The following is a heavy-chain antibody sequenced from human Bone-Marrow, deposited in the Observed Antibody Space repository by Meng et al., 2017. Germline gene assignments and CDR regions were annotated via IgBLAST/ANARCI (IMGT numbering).Heavy chain of an antibody. V-gene: IGHV3-66*02. CDR1: GFTVTGYH. Sequence: VQLVGPGGGLVQPGDTLRLSCAASGFTVTGYHMTWVRQAPGKGLEWVSVIYSGGVTYYADSVKGRFTISRDNSNNRVYLQMNSLRPDDTAVYYCARGGYYYETSGPDYWGQGTLVTVSS. CDR2: IYSGGVT. CDR3: ARGGYYYETSGPDY. D-gene: IGHD3-22*01. J-gene: IGHJ4*02.